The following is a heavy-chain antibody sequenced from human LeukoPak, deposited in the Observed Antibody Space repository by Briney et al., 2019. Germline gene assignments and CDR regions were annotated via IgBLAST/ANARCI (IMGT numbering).Heavy chain of an antibody. D-gene: IGHD6-19*01. CDR3: ARDGFSSGWFI. V-gene: IGHV3-11*06. Sequence: GGSLRLSCAASGFIFSDYYMSWIRQAPGKGLEWVSYISGASDYRKYADSVKGRFTISRDNAKKSLYLQMNSLRAEDTAVYYCARDGFSSGWFIWGQGTMVTVSS. CDR2: ISGASDYR. CDR1: GFIFSDYY. J-gene: IGHJ3*01.